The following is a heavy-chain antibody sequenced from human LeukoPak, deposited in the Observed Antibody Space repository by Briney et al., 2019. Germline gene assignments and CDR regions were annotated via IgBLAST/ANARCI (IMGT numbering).Heavy chain of an antibody. D-gene: IGHD3-9*01. Sequence: PGGSLRLSCAASGFTFSSYAMSWVRQGPGKGLEWVSAISGSGGSTYYADPVKGRFTISRDNSKNTLYLQMDSLRAEDTAVYYCAKTREYYDILTGYYKNYFDYWGQGTLVTVSS. CDR2: ISGSGGST. J-gene: IGHJ4*02. CDR1: GFTFSSYA. CDR3: AKTREYYDILTGYYKNYFDY. V-gene: IGHV3-23*01.